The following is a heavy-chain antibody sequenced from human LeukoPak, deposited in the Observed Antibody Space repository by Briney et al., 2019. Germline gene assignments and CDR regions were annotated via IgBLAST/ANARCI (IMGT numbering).Heavy chain of an antibody. Sequence: PGGSLRLSCAASGFTFSSYGMHWVRQAPGKGLEWGAVIWYDGSNKYYADSVKGRFTISRDNSKNTLYLQMNSLRAEDTAVYYCARDQTLDIVATPQAYYDGMDVWGKGTPVTVSS. D-gene: IGHD5-12*01. V-gene: IGHV3-33*01. CDR1: GFTFSSYG. CDR2: IWYDGSNK. J-gene: IGHJ6*04. CDR3: ARDQTLDIVATPQAYYDGMDV.